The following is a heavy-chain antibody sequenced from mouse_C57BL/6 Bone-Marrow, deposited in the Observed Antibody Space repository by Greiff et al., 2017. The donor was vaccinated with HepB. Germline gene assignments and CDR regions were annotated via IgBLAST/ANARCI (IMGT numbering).Heavy chain of an antibody. J-gene: IGHJ4*01. CDR3: ASPSYDGYSYYYAIDY. CDR2: IHPSDSDT. Sequence: VQLQQPGAELVKPGASVKVSCKASGYTFTSYWMHWVKQRPGQGLEWIGRIHPSDSDTNYNQKFKGKATLTVDKSSSTAYMQLSSLTSEDSAVYYCASPSYDGYSYYYAIDYWGQGTSVTVSS. V-gene: IGHV1-74*01. D-gene: IGHD2-3*01. CDR1: GYTFTSYW.